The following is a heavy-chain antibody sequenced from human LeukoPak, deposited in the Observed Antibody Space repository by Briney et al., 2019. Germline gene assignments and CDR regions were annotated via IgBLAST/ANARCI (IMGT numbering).Heavy chain of an antibody. CDR3: ASLGTLVP. Sequence: TGGSLRLSCAASGFTFSTYLMHWVRQAPGKGLVWVSRINTDGSITTYADSVKGRFTISRDNAKNTLYLQMNSLRDEDTAVYYCASLGTLVPWGRGTLVTVSS. V-gene: IGHV3-74*03. CDR2: INTDGSIT. D-gene: IGHD3-9*01. J-gene: IGHJ5*02. CDR1: GFTFSTYL.